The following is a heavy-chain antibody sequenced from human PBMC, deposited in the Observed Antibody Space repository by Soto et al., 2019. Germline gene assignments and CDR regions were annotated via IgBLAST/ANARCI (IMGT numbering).Heavy chain of an antibody. CDR3: PGHNYGSGSTYFDY. D-gene: IGHD3-10*01. CDR1: GGSISRYD. CDR2: IYYSGST. Sequence: SGTLALTCTVSGGSISRYDWSWIRQPPGKGLEWIGYIYYSGSTNYNPSLKSRVTISVDTSKNQFSLKLHSMTAADTAVYYCPGHNYGSGSTYFDYWGQGTLVTVSS. J-gene: IGHJ4*02. V-gene: IGHV4-59*08.